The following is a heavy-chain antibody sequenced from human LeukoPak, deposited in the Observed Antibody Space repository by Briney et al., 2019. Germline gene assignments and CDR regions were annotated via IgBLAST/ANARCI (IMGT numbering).Heavy chain of an antibody. V-gene: IGHV3-7*01. CDR1: GFTFSSYW. J-gene: IGHJ4*02. D-gene: IGHD6-13*01. Sequence: HSGGSLRLSCAASGFTFSSYWMTWVRQAPGKGLEWVANINLDGSEKNYVDSVEGRLSISRDNDENSLYLQMNSLRGEDTAVYYCARGRQTSTWIDYWGQGTLVTVSS. CDR3: ARGRQTSTWIDY. CDR2: INLDGSEK.